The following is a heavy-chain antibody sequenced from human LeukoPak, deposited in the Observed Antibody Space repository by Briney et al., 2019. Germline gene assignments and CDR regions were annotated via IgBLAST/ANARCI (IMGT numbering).Heavy chain of an antibody. Sequence: PGGSLRLSCAASGFTFSSYSMNWVRQAPGKGLEWVSYISSSSSTIYYADSVKGRFTISRDNAKNSLHLQMNSLRDEDTDVYYCARDQEPTTTPDAFDIWGQGTMVTVSS. CDR3: ARDQEPTTTPDAFDI. CDR2: ISSSSSTI. CDR1: GFTFSSYS. D-gene: IGHD1-1*01. J-gene: IGHJ3*02. V-gene: IGHV3-48*02.